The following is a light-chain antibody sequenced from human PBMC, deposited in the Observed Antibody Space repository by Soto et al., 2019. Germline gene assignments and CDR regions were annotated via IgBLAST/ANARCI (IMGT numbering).Light chain of an antibody. V-gene: IGKV1-39*01. CDR1: QHVADF. CDR3: QQSYSTLWT. CDR2: ATS. Sequence: DIEMTQSPSARAASGGDIGASACRASQHVADFLNWYQQKPGKAPKLLIYATSSLHSGVSSRFSGSGFGTEFTLTISSLQPEDFATYYCQQSYSTLWTFGRGTQGGYQ. J-gene: IGKJ1*01.